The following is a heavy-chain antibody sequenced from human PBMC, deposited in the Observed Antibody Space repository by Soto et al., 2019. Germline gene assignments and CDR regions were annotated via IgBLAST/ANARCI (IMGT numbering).Heavy chain of an antibody. CDR1: GFTFGDYA. V-gene: IGHV3-9*01. D-gene: IGHD3-22*01. CDR3: AKSLRKMIAGSIDVFDV. J-gene: IGHJ3*01. CDR2: FSSDSSKI. Sequence: GGSLRLSCAASGFTFGDYAMHWVRQAPGKGLEWVSSFSSDSSKIYYADSAKGRFTISRDNAKSSLYLQMNSLRPDDTALYYCAKSLRKMIAGSIDVFDVWGQGTKVTVSS.